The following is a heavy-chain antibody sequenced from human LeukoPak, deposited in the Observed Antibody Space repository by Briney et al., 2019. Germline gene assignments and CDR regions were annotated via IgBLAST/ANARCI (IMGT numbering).Heavy chain of an antibody. D-gene: IGHD1-26*01. V-gene: IGHV3-11*01. CDR2: ISSSGSTI. Sequence: GGSLRLSCAASGFTFSSYAMSWIRQAPGKGLEWVSYISSSGSTIYYADSVKGRFTISRDNAKNSLYLQMNSLRAEDTAVYYCARDREYYGMDVWGQGTTVTVSS. CDR3: ARDREYYGMDV. CDR1: GFTFSSYA. J-gene: IGHJ6*02.